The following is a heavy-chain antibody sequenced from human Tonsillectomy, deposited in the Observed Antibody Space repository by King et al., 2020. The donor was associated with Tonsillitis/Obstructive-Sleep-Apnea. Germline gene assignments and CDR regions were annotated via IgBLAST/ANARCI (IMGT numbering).Heavy chain of an antibody. CDR1: GYTFTSYD. J-gene: IGHJ5*02. CDR2: MNHNSGNT. V-gene: IGHV1-8*01. CDR3: ARGRGCSSTSCYTPNWFDP. Sequence: VQLVESGAEVKKPGASVKISCKASGYTFTSYDINWGRQATGQGLEWMGWMNHNSGNTGYAQKCQGRVTMTRNTSISTAYMELSSLRSYDTAVYYCARGRGCSSTSCYTPNWFDPWGQGSLVTVSS. D-gene: IGHD2-2*02.